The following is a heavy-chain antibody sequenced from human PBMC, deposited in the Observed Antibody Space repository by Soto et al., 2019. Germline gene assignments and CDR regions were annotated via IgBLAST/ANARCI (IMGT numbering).Heavy chain of an antibody. CDR1: GGSISSYY. J-gene: IGHJ5*02. CDR2: IYYSGST. D-gene: IGHD6-13*01. V-gene: IGHV4-59*01. CDR3: ARVASSSWYGFWFDP. Sequence: SETLSLTCTVSGGSISSYYWSWIRQPPGKGLEWIWYIYYSGSTNYNPSLKSRVTISVDTSKNQFSLKLSSVTAADTAVYDCARVASSSWYGFWFDPWGQGTLVTVSS.